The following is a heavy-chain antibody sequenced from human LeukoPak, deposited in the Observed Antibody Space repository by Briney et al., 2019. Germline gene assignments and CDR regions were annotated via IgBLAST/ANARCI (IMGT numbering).Heavy chain of an antibody. CDR2: INHSGST. CDR3: ARGSSSAHDY. J-gene: IGHJ4*02. D-gene: IGHD6-13*01. Sequence: SETLSLTCAIYGGSFSGYYWSWIRQPPGKGLEWIGEINHSGSTNYNPSLKSRVTISVDTSKNQFSLELSSVTAADTAVYYCARGSSSAHDYWGQGTLVTVSS. CDR1: GGSFSGYY. V-gene: IGHV4-34*01.